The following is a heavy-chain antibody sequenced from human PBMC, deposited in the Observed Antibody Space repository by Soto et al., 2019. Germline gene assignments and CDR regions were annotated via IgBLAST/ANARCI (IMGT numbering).Heavy chain of an antibody. Sequence: WGSLRLSCAASGFTFISYGMHLVRQSPFKGLEWVAVIWYDGSNKYYADSVKGRFTISRDNSKNTLYLQMNSLRAEDTAVYYCAREGYDSSGYLDAFDIWGQGTMVTVSS. J-gene: IGHJ3*02. D-gene: IGHD3-22*01. CDR3: AREGYDSSGYLDAFDI. CDR1: GFTFISYG. V-gene: IGHV3-33*01. CDR2: IWYDGSNK.